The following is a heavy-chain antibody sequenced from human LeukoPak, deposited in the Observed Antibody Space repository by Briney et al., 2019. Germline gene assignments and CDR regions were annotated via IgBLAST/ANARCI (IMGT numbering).Heavy chain of an antibody. J-gene: IGHJ4*02. D-gene: IGHD3-22*01. CDR2: IFGSTGST. CDR1: GFTFTNYA. CDR3: AKDRTYYSDSSAYYFSPPLQHC. V-gene: IGHV3-23*01. Sequence: GGSLRLSCVASGFTFTNYAMSWVRQAPGKGLEWVSGIFGSTGSTYYADSVKGRVTISRDNSRNTVYLQMNSLRAEDTAVYYCAKDRTYYSDSSAYYFSPPLQHCWGQGTLVTVSS.